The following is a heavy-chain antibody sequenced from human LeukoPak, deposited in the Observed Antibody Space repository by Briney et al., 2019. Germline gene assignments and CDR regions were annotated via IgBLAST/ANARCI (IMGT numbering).Heavy chain of an antibody. CDR2: IYHSGST. V-gene: IGHV4-4*02. CDR1: GGSISSSYW. D-gene: IGHD2/OR15-2a*01. J-gene: IGHJ4*02. CDR3: ATQILLCHYY. Sequence: PSETLSLTCGVSGGSISSSYWWSWVRQPPGKGLEWIGEIYHSGSTNYNPSLKSRVTISVDTSKNQFSLKLNSVTAADTAMYYCATQILLCHYYWGQGTLVTVSS.